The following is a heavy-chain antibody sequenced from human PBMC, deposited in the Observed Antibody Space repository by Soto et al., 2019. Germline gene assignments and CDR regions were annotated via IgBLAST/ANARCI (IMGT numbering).Heavy chain of an antibody. CDR3: ARDRAGTTLNYYFGMDV. Sequence: SETLSLTCTVSGGSISGYFWSWIRQPPGKGLEWIGYTHYSGSGIYNPSLKSRVTISVDTSKNQFSLKLNSVTSADTALYFCARDRAGTTLNYYFGMDVWGQGTTVTVSS. CDR1: GGSISGYF. CDR2: THYSGSG. J-gene: IGHJ6*02. V-gene: IGHV4-59*01. D-gene: IGHD1-7*01.